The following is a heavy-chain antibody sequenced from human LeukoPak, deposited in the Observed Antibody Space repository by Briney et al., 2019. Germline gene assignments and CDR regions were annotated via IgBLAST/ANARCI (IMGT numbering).Heavy chain of an antibody. Sequence: SVKVSCKASGGTFSSYAISWVRQAPGQGLEWMGRIIPILGIANYAQKFQGRVTITADKSTSTAYMELSSLRSEDAAVYYCANSDGSGYYGFGAYYYWGQGTLVTVSS. CDR1: GGTFSSYA. V-gene: IGHV1-69*04. J-gene: IGHJ4*02. CDR3: ANSDGSGYYGFGAYYY. D-gene: IGHD3-22*01. CDR2: IIPILGIA.